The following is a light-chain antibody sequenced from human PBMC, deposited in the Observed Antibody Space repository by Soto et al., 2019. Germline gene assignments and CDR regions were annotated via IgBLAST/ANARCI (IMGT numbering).Light chain of an antibody. V-gene: IGKV3-20*01. CDR1: RSLSSTS. Sequence: EIVLTQSPGTLSLSPGERAALSCRASRSLSSTSLAWDQQRPGQAPRLLIYDASRRATGIPDRFSGSGSGTDVTLTINRLEPDDFAVYYCQQYGSSPRTFGQGTKVEI. CDR3: QQYGSSPRT. CDR2: DAS. J-gene: IGKJ1*01.